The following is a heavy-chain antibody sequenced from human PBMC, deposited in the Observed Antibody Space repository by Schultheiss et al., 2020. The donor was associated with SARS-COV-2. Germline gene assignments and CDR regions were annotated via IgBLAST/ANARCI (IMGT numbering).Heavy chain of an antibody. V-gene: IGHV3-33*08. CDR2: IWYDGSNK. J-gene: IGHJ6*02. D-gene: IGHD3-3*01. Sequence: GGSLRLSCAASGFTFSSYGMHWVRQAPGKGLEWVAVIWYDGSNKYYADSVKGRFTISRDNSKNTLYLQMNSLRAEDTAVYYCAGPSGYNYYYYGMDVWGQGTTVTVSS. CDR3: AGPSGYNYYYYGMDV. CDR1: GFTFSSYG.